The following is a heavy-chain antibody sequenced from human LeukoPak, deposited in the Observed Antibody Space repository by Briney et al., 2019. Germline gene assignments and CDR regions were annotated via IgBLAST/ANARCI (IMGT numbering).Heavy chain of an antibody. V-gene: IGHV3-30-3*01. Sequence: GGSLRLSCAASGFTFSTYAMHWVRQAPGKGLEWVALISYDGSNKYYADSVKGRFTISRDHSKNTLYLQVNSLRAEDTAVYYCARGPNRYSGNYPDYWGQGTLVTVSS. J-gene: IGHJ4*02. CDR1: GFTFSTYA. D-gene: IGHD1-26*01. CDR3: ARGPNRYSGNYPDY. CDR2: ISYDGSNK.